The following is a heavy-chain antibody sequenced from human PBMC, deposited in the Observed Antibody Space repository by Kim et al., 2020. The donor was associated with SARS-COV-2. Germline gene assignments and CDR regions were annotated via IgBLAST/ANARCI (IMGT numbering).Heavy chain of an antibody. CDR2: GET. CDR3: ARRGDYYDY. V-gene: IGHV1-18*01. D-gene: IGHD4-17*01. J-gene: IGHJ4*02. Sequence: GETDYEPRLQDRVTTTADKSTGTAYMELRSLTSDDTAVYYCARRGDYYDYWGQGTLVTVSS.